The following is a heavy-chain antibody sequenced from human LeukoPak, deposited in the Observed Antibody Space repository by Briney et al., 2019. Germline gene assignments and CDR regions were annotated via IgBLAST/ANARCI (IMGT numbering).Heavy chain of an antibody. D-gene: IGHD3-22*01. J-gene: IGHJ3*02. CDR3: ARGPYSYDSSGAFDI. CDR1: GDSISSGDYY. CDR2: ISRSGST. Sequence: SETLSLTCTVSGDSISSGDYYWRWIRQPAGRGLEWIGRISRSGSTNYNPSLKSRLTISVDTYKNQSSLKLSSVTAADTAVYFCARGPYSYDSSGAFDIWGQGTMVTVSS. V-gene: IGHV4-61*02.